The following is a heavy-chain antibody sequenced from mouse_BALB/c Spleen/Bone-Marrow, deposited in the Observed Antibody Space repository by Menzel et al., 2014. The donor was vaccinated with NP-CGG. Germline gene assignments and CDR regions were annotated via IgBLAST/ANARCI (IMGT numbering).Heavy chain of an antibody. Sequence: EVMLVESGGGLVKPGGSLKLSCAASGFTFSSYAMSWVRQSPEKRLEWVAEISSGGSYTYYPDTVTGRFTISRDNAKNTLYLEMSSLRSEDKATSYCERDGYAGQMAYWSQGSSVTVSS. V-gene: IGHV5-9-4*01. D-gene: IGHD2-2*01. CDR3: ERDGYAGQMAY. J-gene: IGHJ4*01. CDR1: GFTFSSYA. CDR2: ISSGGSYT.